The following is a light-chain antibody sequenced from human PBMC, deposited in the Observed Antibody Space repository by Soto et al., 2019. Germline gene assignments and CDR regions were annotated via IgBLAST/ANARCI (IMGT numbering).Light chain of an antibody. CDR2: AAS. J-gene: IGKJ3*01. Sequence: DIPLTQSPSFLSASVGDRVTITCRASQGISSYLAWYQQKPGKAPKLLIYAASTLQSGVPSRFSGSGSGTEFTLTISSLQPEDFATYYWQQLNSDPLTFGPGTKVDIK. CDR3: QQLNSDPLT. CDR1: QGISSY. V-gene: IGKV1-9*01.